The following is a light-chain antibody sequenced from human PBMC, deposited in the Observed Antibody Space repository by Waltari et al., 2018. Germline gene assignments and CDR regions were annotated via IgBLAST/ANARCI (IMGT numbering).Light chain of an antibody. Sequence: SDELTQPPSVSVSPGHTATITCPGENLGDKFVYGYKQKTGQSPVLVIYRDRDRPSGIPERFSGSNSGNTATLTISGTQAMDEADYYCQAWDRSQVLFGGGTKVTVL. V-gene: IGLV3-1*01. J-gene: IGLJ2*01. CDR2: RDR. CDR1: NLGDKF. CDR3: QAWDRSQVL.